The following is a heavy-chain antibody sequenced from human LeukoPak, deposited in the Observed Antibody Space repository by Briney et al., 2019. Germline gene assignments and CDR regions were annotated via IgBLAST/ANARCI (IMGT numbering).Heavy chain of an antibody. V-gene: IGHV3-48*03. D-gene: IGHD2-21*02. CDR1: GFTFSSYE. Sequence: AGGSLRLSCAASGFTFSSYEMNWVRQAPGKGLEWLSYISNSGSTIYYADPVKGRFTISRDNDKNSVYLQMNSLRAKDTAVYYWARAPKYVGGDCYYKCWGQGTLVRVSS. CDR3: ARAPKYVGGDCYYKC. J-gene: IGHJ4*02. CDR2: ISNSGSTI.